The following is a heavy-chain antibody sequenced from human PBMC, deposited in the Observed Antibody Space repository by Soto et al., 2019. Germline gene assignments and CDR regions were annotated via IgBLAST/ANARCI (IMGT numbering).Heavy chain of an antibody. V-gene: IGHV4-30-4*01. Sequence: PSETLSLTCTVSGDSISSPDYYWSWIRQAPGKGLELIGYVYYRGSIYYTPSFEGRVSISIDTSKNQFSLRSSSVTAADSAVYFCARVTFTPNWFDSWGQGILVTVSS. J-gene: IGHJ5*01. CDR1: GDSISSPDYY. CDR3: ARVTFTPNWFDS. CDR2: VYYRGSI. D-gene: IGHD3-16*01.